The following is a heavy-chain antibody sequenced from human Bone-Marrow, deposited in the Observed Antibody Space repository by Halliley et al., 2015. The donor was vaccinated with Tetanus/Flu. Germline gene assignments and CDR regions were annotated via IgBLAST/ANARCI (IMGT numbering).Heavy chain of an antibody. Sequence: PPGGGLEWIGYIYYRGSPNYNPSLESRVTMSVDTSRNQFSRNLRSLPAADTAIYYCARGGGWTDYWGQGTLVTVSS. D-gene: IGHD2-15*01. J-gene: IGHJ4*02. CDR2: IYYRGSP. CDR3: ARGGGWTDY. V-gene: IGHV4-59*01.